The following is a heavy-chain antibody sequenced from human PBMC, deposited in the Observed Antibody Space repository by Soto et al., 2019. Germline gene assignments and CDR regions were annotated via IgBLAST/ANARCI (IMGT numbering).Heavy chain of an antibody. J-gene: IGHJ4*02. D-gene: IGHD3-9*01. CDR2: ISGSGGST. CDR3: ATVLRYFDWLSYFDY. CDR1: GFTFSSYA. V-gene: IGHV3-23*01. Sequence: RLSCAASGFTFSSYAMSWVRQAPGKGLEWVSAISGSGGSTYYADSVKGRFTISRDNSKNTLYLQMNSLRAEDTAVYYCATVLRYFDWLSYFDYWGQGTLVTVSS.